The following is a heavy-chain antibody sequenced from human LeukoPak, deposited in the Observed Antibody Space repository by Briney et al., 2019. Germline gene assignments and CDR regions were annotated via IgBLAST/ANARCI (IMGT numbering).Heavy chain of an antibody. CDR2: IWYDGSNK. V-gene: IGHV3-33*01. J-gene: IGHJ4*02. CDR1: GLTFSSYG. CDR3: ARGSYYDSGGYYFISPPQGRRYFDY. Sequence: PGGSLRLSCAASGLTFSSYGMHWVRQAPGKGLEWVAVIWYDGSNKYYADSVKGRFTISRDNSKNTLYLQMNSLRAEDTAVYYCARGSYYDSGGYYFISPPQGRRYFDYWGQGTLVTVSS. D-gene: IGHD3-22*01.